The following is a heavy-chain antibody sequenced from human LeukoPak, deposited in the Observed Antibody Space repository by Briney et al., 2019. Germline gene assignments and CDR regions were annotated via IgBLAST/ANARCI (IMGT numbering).Heavy chain of an antibody. D-gene: IGHD3/OR15-3a*01. V-gene: IGHV4-38-2*02. CDR2: IYHSERT. CDR3: ARQTGSGLFILP. J-gene: IGHJ4*02. CDR1: GYSINNGFY. Sequence: SETLSLTCTVSGYSINNGFYWGWIRQPPGKGLEWIGSIYHSERTHYNPSLKSQVSISIDTSKNQFSLRLTSVTAADTAVYYCARQTGSGLFILPGGQGTLVTVSS.